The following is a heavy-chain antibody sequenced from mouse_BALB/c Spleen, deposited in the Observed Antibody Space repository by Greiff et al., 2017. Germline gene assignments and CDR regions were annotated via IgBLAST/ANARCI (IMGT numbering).Heavy chain of an antibody. V-gene: IGHV5-12-1*01. CDR3: ARRGGNYDYYAMDY. CDR1: GFAFSSYD. CDR2: ISSGGGST. Sequence: EVNVVESGGGLVKPGGSLKLSCAASGFAFSSYDMSWVRQTPEKRLEWVAYISSGGGSTYYPDTVKGRFTISRDNAKNTLYLQMSSLKSEDTAMYYCARRGGNYDYYAMDYWGQGTSVTVSS. D-gene: IGHD2-1*01. J-gene: IGHJ4*01.